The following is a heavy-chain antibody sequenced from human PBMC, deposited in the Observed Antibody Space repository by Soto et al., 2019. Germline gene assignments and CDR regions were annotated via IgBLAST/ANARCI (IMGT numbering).Heavy chain of an antibody. Sequence: EVQLVESGGGLVKPGGSLRLSCAASGFIFSNYDMNWVRQTPGKGLEWVSSITSGGSYIYYADSVKGRFTISRDNAKNSLYLQMNRLRDEDTAVYYCARDGYEVFYFDYWGQGTLVTVSS. CDR1: GFIFSNYD. D-gene: IGHD5-12*01. CDR2: ITSGGSYI. J-gene: IGHJ4*02. CDR3: ARDGYEVFYFDY. V-gene: IGHV3-21*01.